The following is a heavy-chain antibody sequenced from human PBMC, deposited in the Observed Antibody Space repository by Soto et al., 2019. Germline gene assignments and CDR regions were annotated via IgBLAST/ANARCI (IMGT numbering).Heavy chain of an antibody. Sequence: PSESLSHTCYYCGGPFSAYYWRWIRQPPGKGLEWIGEINHSGSTNYNPSLKSRVTISVDTSKNQFSLKLSSVTAADTAVYYCARDRRLITMVRGVSLWFDPWGQG. CDR1: GGPFSAYY. D-gene: IGHD3-10*01. CDR2: INHSGST. CDR3: ARDRRLITMVRGVSLWFDP. J-gene: IGHJ5*02. V-gene: IGHV4-34*01.